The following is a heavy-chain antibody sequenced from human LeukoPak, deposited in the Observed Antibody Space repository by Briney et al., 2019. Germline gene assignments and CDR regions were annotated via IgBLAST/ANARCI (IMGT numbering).Heavy chain of an antibody. Sequence: PGGSLRLSCAGSGFSISNYGMNWVRQAPGKGLEWLSYIRSDSSTKYYADYVGGRFTISRDNAKNSLYLQMSSLRAEDTAVYYCATFGGVDYWGQGTLVTVSS. D-gene: IGHD3-16*01. CDR1: GFSISNYG. V-gene: IGHV3-48*04. CDR3: ATFGGVDY. CDR2: IRSDSSTK. J-gene: IGHJ4*02.